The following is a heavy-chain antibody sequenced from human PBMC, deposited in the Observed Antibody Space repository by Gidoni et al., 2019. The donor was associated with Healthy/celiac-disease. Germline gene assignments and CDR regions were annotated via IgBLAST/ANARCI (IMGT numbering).Heavy chain of an antibody. CDR2: ISYDGSNK. J-gene: IGHJ4*02. V-gene: IGHV3-30-3*01. CDR1: GFTFSSYA. CDR3: ARDFDPPFGGSYWDY. Sequence: QVQLVESGGGVVQPGRSLRLSCAAPGFTFSSYAMHWVRQAPGKGLEWVAVISYDGSNKYYADSVKGRFTISRDNSKNTLYLQMNSLRAEDTAVYYCARDFDPPFGGSYWDYWGQGTLVTVSS. D-gene: IGHD1-26*01.